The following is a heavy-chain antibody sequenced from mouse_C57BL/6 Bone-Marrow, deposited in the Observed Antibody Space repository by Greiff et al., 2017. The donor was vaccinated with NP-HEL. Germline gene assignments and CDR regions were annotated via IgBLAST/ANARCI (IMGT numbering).Heavy chain of an antibody. CDR3: AREGRNYFDY. CDR1: GYTFTDYY. CDR2: INPNNGGT. D-gene: IGHD3-3*01. J-gene: IGHJ2*01. V-gene: IGHV1-26*01. Sequence: EVKLQQSGPELVKPGASVKISCKASGYTFTDYYMNWVKQSHGKSLEWIGDINPNNGGTSYNQKFKGKATLTVDKSSSTAYMELRSLTSEDSAVYYCAREGRNYFDYWGQGTTLTVSS.